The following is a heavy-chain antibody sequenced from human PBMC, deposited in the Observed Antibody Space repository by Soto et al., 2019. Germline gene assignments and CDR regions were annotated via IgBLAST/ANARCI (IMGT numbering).Heavy chain of an antibody. CDR2: ISSSSSYI. CDR3: ARGLGSGWYNWFDP. J-gene: IGHJ5*02. V-gene: IGHV3-21*01. D-gene: IGHD6-19*01. CDR1: GFTFSSYS. Sequence: EVQLVESGGGLVKPGGSLRLSCAASGFTFSSYSMNWVRQAPGKGLEWVSSISSSSSYIYYADSVKGRFTISRDNAKNSLYLQMNSLRAEDTAVYYCARGLGSGWYNWFDPWGQGTLVTVSS.